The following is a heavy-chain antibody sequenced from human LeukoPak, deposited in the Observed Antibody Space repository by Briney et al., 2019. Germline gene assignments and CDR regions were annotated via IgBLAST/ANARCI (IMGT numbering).Heavy chain of an antibody. CDR3: ARFNLGWLDP. CDR1: GFPFKSYA. Sequence: TGGSLRLYCAASGFPFKSYAMSWVRQAPGKGLEWISYISSGVTTEYYADSVKGRFTISRDDAKNSLYLQMDSLRAEDTAVYYCARFNLGWLDPWGQGALVTVSS. CDR2: ISSGVTTE. V-gene: IGHV3-48*01. J-gene: IGHJ5*02. D-gene: IGHD1-20*01.